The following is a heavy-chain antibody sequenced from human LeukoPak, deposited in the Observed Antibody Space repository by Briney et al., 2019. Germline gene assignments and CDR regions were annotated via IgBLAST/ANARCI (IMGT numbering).Heavy chain of an antibody. Sequence: PSETLSLTCAVYGGSFSGYYWSWIRQPPGKGLEWIGEINHSGSTNYNPSLKSRVTISVDTSKNQFSLKLSSVTAADTAVYYCASPIGRGKYFDIWGQGTMVTVSS. CDR3: ASPIGRGKYFDI. CDR1: GGSFSGYY. J-gene: IGHJ3*02. CDR2: INHSGST. V-gene: IGHV4-34*01. D-gene: IGHD2-2*01.